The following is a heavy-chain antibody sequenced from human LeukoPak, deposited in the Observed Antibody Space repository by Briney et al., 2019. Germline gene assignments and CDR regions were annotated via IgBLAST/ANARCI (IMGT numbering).Heavy chain of an antibody. D-gene: IGHD2-2*01. Sequence: SETLSLTCTVSGGSISSYYWSWIRQPPGKGLEWIGYIYYSGSTNYNPSLESRVTISVDTSKNQFSLKLSSVTAADTAVYYCARLPAQNWFDPWGQGTLVTVSS. V-gene: IGHV4-59*01. CDR2: IYYSGST. CDR1: GGSISSYY. J-gene: IGHJ5*02. CDR3: ARLPAQNWFDP.